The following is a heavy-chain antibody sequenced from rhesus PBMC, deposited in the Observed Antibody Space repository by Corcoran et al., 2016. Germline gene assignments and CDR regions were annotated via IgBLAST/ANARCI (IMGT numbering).Heavy chain of an antibody. V-gene: IGHV4-122*02. D-gene: IGHD4-29*01. CDR2: ITYGGST. Sequence: QVQLQESGPGLVKPSETLSLTCAVSGGSISSGYYYWSWIRQPPGKGLEWIGYITYGGSTSYNPSLKSRVTISRDTSKNQFSLKLSSVTAADTAVYYCAREGTVADDYWGQGVLVTVSS. CDR3: AREGTVADDY. J-gene: IGHJ4*01. CDR1: GGSISSGYYY.